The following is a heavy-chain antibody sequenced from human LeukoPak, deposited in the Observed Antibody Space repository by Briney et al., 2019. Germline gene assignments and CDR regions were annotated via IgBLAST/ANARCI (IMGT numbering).Heavy chain of an antibody. J-gene: IGHJ6*03. V-gene: IGHV1-46*02. D-gene: IGHD2-8*01. CDR3: ARGVYATYYYYYYYMDV. CDR2: INPSGGST. Sequence: GASVKVSCKASGYTFNSYYMYWVRQAPGQGLEWMGIINPSGGSTRYAQKFQGRLTMTRDMSTNTVYMELSSLRSEDTAVYYCARGVYATYYYYYYYMDVWGKGTTVTVSS. CDR1: GYTFNSYY.